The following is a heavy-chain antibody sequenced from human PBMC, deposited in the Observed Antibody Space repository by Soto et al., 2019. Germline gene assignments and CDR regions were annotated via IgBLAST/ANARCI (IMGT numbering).Heavy chain of an antibody. CDR2: MNPNSGNT. CDR1: GYTFTSYD. CDR3: ARGIKYGAYSRWFDP. D-gene: IGHD4-17*01. Sequence: ASVKVSCKPSGYTFTSYDINWVRQATGQGLEYLGWMNPNSGNTAYVQKFQGRVTMTWDTSITTAYMELSSLRSEDTAVYFCARGIKYGAYSRWFDPWG. J-gene: IGHJ5*02. V-gene: IGHV1-8*01.